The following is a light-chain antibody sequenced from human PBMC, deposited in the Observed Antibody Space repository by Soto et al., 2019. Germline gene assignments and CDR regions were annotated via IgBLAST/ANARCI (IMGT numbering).Light chain of an antibody. J-gene: IGLJ1*01. Sequence: QSALAQPASVSGSPGQSITISCTGSSSDVGAYNFVSWYQHHPGKAPKLILYEVTTRPSGVSSRFSGSKSGNTASLTISGLQAGDEANYYCSSYTSSNTPYVFGTGTKGTGL. CDR2: EVT. CDR3: SSYTSSNTPYV. CDR1: SSDVGAYNF. V-gene: IGLV2-14*01.